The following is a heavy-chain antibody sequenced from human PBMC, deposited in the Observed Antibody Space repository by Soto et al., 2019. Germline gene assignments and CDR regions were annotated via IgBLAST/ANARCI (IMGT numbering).Heavy chain of an antibody. J-gene: IGHJ4*02. Sequence: GGSLRLSCAASGFSFGSYALSWVRQAPGKGLEWVSTISGSDGKTFYADSVKGRFSISRDTSQSTLYLQMNSLRADDTAMYYCARWSYLDYWGQGTRVTVS. CDR2: ISGSDGKT. D-gene: IGHD3-3*01. CDR3: ARWSYLDY. V-gene: IGHV3-23*01. CDR1: GFSFGSYA.